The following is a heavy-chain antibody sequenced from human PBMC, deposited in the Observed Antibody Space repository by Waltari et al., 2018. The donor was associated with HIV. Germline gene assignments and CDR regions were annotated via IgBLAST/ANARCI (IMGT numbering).Heavy chain of an antibody. CDR1: GFTFSSYA. D-gene: IGHD1-7*01. CDR3: VGPYDWNYMVVC. CDR2: ISGSGAVK. V-gene: IGHV3-23*04. J-gene: IGHJ4*02. Sequence: EVQLVESGGGLVQPGGSLRLSCAASGFTFSSYAMSWVRQAPGKGLEWVSAISGSGAVKYYADSVKGRFTISRDNSKNTLYLQMNSLRAEDTAMYYCVGPYDWNYMVVCWGRGTLVTVSS.